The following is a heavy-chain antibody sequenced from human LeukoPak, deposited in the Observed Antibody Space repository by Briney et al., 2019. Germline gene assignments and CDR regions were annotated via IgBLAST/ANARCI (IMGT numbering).Heavy chain of an antibody. CDR3: ARMRVPAAKGPFDY. Sequence: SETLSLTCTVSGGSISSYYWSWIRQPPGKGLEWIGYIYYSGSTNYNPSLKSRVTISVDTSKNQFSLKLSSVTAADTAVYYCARMRVPAAKGPFDYWGQGTLVTVSS. D-gene: IGHD2-2*01. CDR2: IYYSGST. V-gene: IGHV4-59*12. CDR1: GGSISSYY. J-gene: IGHJ4*02.